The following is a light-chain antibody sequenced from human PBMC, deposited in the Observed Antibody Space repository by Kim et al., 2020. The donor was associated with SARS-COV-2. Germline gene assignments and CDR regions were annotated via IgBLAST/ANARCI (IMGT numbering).Light chain of an antibody. V-gene: IGKV3-11*01. Sequence: SPGERATPSCRASQSVSNYLAWYQQKPGQAPRLLIYDASNRATGIPARFSGSGSGTDFTLTISRLEPEDFAVYYCQHRSNWPPFTFGPGTKVDIK. CDR1: QSVSNY. CDR2: DAS. CDR3: QHRSNWPPFT. J-gene: IGKJ3*01.